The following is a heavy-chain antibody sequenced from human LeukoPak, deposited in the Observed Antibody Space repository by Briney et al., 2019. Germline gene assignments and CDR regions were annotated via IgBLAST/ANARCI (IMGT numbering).Heavy chain of an antibody. Sequence: GGSLRLSCAASGFTFSSYSMNWVRQAPGKGLEWVSYISSSTNTIYYADSVKGRFTISRDNAKNSLFLQMNSLRGEDTAVYYCARGGYGANDDAFDIWGQGTMVTVSS. CDR2: ISSSTNTI. J-gene: IGHJ3*02. CDR1: GFTFSSYS. CDR3: ARGGYGANDDAFDI. D-gene: IGHD4-23*01. V-gene: IGHV3-48*01.